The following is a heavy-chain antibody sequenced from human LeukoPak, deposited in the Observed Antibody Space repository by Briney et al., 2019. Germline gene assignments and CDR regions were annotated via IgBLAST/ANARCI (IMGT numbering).Heavy chain of an antibody. CDR1: GFTFSSYW. V-gene: IGHV3-74*01. CDR2: ISGDGSIT. J-gene: IGHJ5*02. Sequence: GGSLRLSCAASGFTFSSYWMHWVRQAPGKGLVWVARISGDGSITNYEDSVRGRFTISRDNAKNTVYLQMNSLRGEDTAAYYCARDPSLFGGWFDTWGQGTLVTVSS. CDR3: ARDPSLFGGWFDT. D-gene: IGHD3-10*01.